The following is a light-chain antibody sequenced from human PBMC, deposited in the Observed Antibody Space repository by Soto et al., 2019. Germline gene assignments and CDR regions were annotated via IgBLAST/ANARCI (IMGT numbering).Light chain of an antibody. CDR1: SSDLGAYKY. V-gene: IGLV2-14*03. Sequence: QSSLTQPASVSGSPGQSITISCAGTSSDLGAYKYVSWYQQHPDKAPKLILYEVSRRPSGVSNRFSGSKSGNTASLTISGLLAEDEADYSCSSYKNTSNLVCGTGTKV. CDR3: SSYKNTSNLV. J-gene: IGLJ1*01. CDR2: EVS.